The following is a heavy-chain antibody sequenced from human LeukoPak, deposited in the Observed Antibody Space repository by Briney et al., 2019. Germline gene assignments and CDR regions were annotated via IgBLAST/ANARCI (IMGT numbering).Heavy chain of an antibody. CDR2: INTDTGNP. Sequence: GASVKVSCKASRYTLTTYAMNWVRQAPGQGLEWMGWINTDTGNPTYAQGFTGRFVFSLDTSVSMAYLQISSLKAEDTAVYYCARGTYGGNSGDTFDIWGQGTMVTVSS. D-gene: IGHD4-23*01. CDR3: ARGTYGGNSGDTFDI. CDR1: RYTLTTYA. J-gene: IGHJ3*02. V-gene: IGHV7-4-1*04.